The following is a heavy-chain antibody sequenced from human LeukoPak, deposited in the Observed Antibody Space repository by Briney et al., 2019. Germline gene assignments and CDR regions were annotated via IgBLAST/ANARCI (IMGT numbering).Heavy chain of an antibody. J-gene: IGHJ3*02. CDR3: ARLDRGATISGAFDI. V-gene: IGHV4-4*07. CDR1: GGSISIYY. D-gene: IGHD1-26*01. Sequence: SESLSLTCTVSGGSISIYYWSWIRQTAGKGLEWIGRIYTSGSTNYNPSLKSRVTISVDKSKNQFSLKLSSVTAADTAVYYCARLDRGATISGAFDIWGQGTMVTVSS. CDR2: IYTSGST.